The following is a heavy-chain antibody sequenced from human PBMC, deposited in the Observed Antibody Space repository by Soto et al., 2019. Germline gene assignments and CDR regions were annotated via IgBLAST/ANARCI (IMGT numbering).Heavy chain of an antibody. CDR1: GFTFSSYG. J-gene: IGHJ6*02. CDR3: AKDPTVYYGMDV. Sequence: QVQLVESGGGVVQPGRSLRLSCAASGFTFSSYGMHWVRQAPGKGLEWVAVISYDGSNKYYADSVKGRFTISRDNSKNTLYLQMNSLRAEGTAVYYCAKDPTVYYGMDVWGQGTTVTVSS. D-gene: IGHD4-17*01. V-gene: IGHV3-30*18. CDR2: ISYDGSNK.